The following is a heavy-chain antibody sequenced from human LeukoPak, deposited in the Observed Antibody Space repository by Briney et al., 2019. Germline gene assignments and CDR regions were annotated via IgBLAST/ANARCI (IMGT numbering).Heavy chain of an antibody. D-gene: IGHD5-12*01. CDR1: GGSISSSSYY. J-gene: IGHJ6*03. CDR3: ARVYSGYEAPLNYMDV. CDR2: IYYSGST. V-gene: IGHV4-39*07. Sequence: SETLSLTCTVSGGSISSSSYYWGWIRQPPGKGLEWIGSIYYSGSTNYNPSLKSRVTISVDTSKNQFSLKLSSVTAADTAVYYCARVYSGYEAPLNYMDVWGKGTTVTVS.